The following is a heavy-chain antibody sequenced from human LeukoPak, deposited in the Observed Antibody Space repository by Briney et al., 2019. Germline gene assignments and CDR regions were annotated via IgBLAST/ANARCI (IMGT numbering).Heavy chain of an antibody. CDR1: GYTFSNYY. CDR3: ARSGESTTSSDI. J-gene: IGHJ3*02. Sequence: APVKVSCKASGYTFSNYYMHWVRQAPGQGLEWMGIINSSGGSTTYAQKFQGRVTMTRDTSTSTAYMEMSSLRSEDTAVYYCARSGESTTSSDIWGQGTMVTVSS. V-gene: IGHV1-46*01. D-gene: IGHD6-6*01. CDR2: INSSGGST.